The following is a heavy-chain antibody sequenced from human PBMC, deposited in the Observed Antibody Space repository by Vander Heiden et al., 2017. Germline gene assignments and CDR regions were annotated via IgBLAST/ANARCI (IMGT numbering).Heavy chain of an antibody. V-gene: IGHV3-23*01. D-gene: IGHD3-10*01. CDR2: LSGDGGRT. CDR1: GFTFRSYA. Sequence: EVQLLESGGGLVQPGGSLRLTCTASGFTFRSYAMSWVRQVPGKGLEWVSALSGDGGRTYYADSVKGRFTISRDHSKNTLYLQMDTLRADDTAVYYCAKEGRYYYGSGTLDYWGQGTRVTVSS. CDR3: AKEGRYYYGSGTLDY. J-gene: IGHJ4*02.